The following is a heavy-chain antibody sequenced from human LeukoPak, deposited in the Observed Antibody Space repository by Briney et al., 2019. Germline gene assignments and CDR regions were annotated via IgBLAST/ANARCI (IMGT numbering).Heavy chain of an antibody. CDR1: GGSISSSYYY. V-gene: IGHV4-39*01. CDR2: IYYSGRS. Sequence: PSETLSLTCTVSGGSISSSYYYWGWIRQPPGKGLEWIGSIYYSGRSFYNPSLKSRVTISVDTSKNQFSLKLSSVTAADTAVYYCASFLPHDYSKIPAGYNWFDPWGRGTLVTVSS. D-gene: IGHD4-11*01. CDR3: ASFLPHDYSKIPAGYNWFDP. J-gene: IGHJ5*02.